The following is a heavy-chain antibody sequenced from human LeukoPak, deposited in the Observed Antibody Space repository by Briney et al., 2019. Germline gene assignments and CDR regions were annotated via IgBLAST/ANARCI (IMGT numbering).Heavy chain of an antibody. CDR3: ARDRDVEMATIPLGY. J-gene: IGHJ4*02. Sequence: ASVKVSCKASGGTFSSYAISWVRQAPGQGLEWLGRIIPILGIANYAQKFQGRVTITADKSTSTAYMELSSLSSEDTAVYYCARDRDVEMATIPLGYWGQGTLVTVSS. V-gene: IGHV1-69*04. CDR1: GGTFSSYA. D-gene: IGHD5-24*01. CDR2: IIPILGIA.